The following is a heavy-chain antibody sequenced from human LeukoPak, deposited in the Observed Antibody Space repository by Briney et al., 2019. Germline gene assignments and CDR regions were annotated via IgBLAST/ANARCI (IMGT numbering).Heavy chain of an antibody. D-gene: IGHD2-15*01. CDR1: GFTVGSNY. CDR3: ARFIAPDAFDI. CDR2: IHSGGST. Sequence: GGSLRLSCAASGFTVGSNYMSWVRQAPGKGLEWVSVIHSGGSTYYADSVKGRFTISRDNSKNTLYLQMNSLRAEDTAVYYCARFIAPDAFDIWGQGTMVTVSS. J-gene: IGHJ3*02. V-gene: IGHV3-66*01.